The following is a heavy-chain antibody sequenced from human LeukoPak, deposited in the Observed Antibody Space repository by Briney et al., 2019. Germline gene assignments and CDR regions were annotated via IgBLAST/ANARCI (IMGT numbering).Heavy chain of an antibody. J-gene: IGHJ5*02. CDR1: GGSISSGGYY. CDR3: ARDWGWSGSPTYWFDP. D-gene: IGHD3-3*01. CDR2: IYHSGST. V-gene: IGHV4-30-2*01. Sequence: SETLSLTCTVSGGSISSGGYYWSWIRQPPGKGLEWIGYIYHSGSTYYNPSLKSRVTISVDRSKNQFSLKLSSVTAADTAVYYCARDWGWSGSPTYWFDPWGQGTLVTVSS.